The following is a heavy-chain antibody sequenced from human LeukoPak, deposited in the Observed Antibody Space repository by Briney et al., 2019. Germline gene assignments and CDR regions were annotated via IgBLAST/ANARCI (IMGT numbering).Heavy chain of an antibody. D-gene: IGHD3-3*01. CDR2: IYYSGST. Sequence: WVRQPPGKGLEWIGSIYYSGSTYYNPSLKSRVTISVDTSKNQFSLKLSSVTAADTAVYYCARGTAYYDFWSGYHKRYYFDYWGQGTLVTVSS. CDR3: ARGTAYYDFWSGYHKRYYFDY. V-gene: IGHV4-39*07. J-gene: IGHJ4*02.